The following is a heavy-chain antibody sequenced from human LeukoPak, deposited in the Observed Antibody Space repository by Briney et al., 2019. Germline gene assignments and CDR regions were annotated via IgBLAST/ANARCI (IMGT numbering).Heavy chain of an antibody. CDR2: INPNSGGT. CDR3: ARLSYDSSGYYFDY. CDR1: GYTFTGYY. V-gene: IGHV1-2*06. J-gene: IGHJ4*02. Sequence: GASVKVSCKASGYTFTGYYMHWVRQAPGQGLEWMGRINPNSGGTNYAQKFQGRVTMTRDTSISTAYMELSRLRSDDTAVYYCARLSYDSSGYYFDYWGQGTLVTASS. D-gene: IGHD3-22*01.